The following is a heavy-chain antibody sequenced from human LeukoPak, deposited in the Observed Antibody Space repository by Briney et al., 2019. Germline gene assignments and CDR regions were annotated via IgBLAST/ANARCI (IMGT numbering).Heavy chain of an antibody. J-gene: IGHJ4*02. V-gene: IGHV3-21*01. Sequence: GGSLRLSCVASGFTFSSYSMNWVRQAPGKGLEWVSSITSSSSYIYYADSVKGCFTISRDNAKNSLYLQMNSLRAEDTAVYYCARDGLYYDSSGLDYWGQGTLVTVSS. D-gene: IGHD3-22*01. CDR1: GFTFSSYS. CDR2: ITSSSSYI. CDR3: ARDGLYYDSSGLDY.